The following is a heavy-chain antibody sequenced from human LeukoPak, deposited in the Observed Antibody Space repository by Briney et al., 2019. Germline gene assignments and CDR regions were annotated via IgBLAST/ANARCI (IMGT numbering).Heavy chain of an antibody. CDR3: ARRGVAYCGGDCYPSFDY. D-gene: IGHD2-21*02. CDR1: GGTFSSYA. Sequence: SVKVSCKASGGTFSSYAISWVRQAPGQGLEWMGGIIPIFGTANYAQKFQGRVTITADESTSTAYMELSSLRSEDTAVYYCARRGVAYCGGDCYPSFDYWGQGTPVTVSS. V-gene: IGHV1-69*13. J-gene: IGHJ4*02. CDR2: IIPIFGTA.